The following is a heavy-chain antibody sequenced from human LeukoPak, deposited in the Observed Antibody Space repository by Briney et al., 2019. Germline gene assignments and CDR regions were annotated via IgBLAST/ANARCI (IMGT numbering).Heavy chain of an antibody. V-gene: IGHV3-30*18. CDR3: AKAEQQLGWGAFDI. CDR1: GFTFSSYG. D-gene: IGHD6-13*01. Sequence: GGSLRLSCAASGFTFSSYGMHWVRQAPGKGLEWVAVISYDGSNKYYADSVKGRFTISRDNSKNTLYLQMNSLRAEDTAVYYCAKAEQQLGWGAFDIWGQGTMVTVSS. J-gene: IGHJ3*02. CDR2: ISYDGSNK.